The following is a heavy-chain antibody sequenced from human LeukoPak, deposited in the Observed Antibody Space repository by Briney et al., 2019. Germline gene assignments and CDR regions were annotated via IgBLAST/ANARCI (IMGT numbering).Heavy chain of an antibody. CDR3: AVYCSGGCYSGLV. CDR1: GFTFSDYY. Sequence: PGGSLRLSCAASGFTFSDYYMSCIRQAPGKGLEWVSYISSSSSYTNYADSVKGRFTISRDDSKNTLYLQMNSLRAEDTAVYYCAVYCSGGCYSGLVWGQGTLVTVSS. D-gene: IGHD2-21*02. V-gene: IGHV3-11*03. CDR2: ISSSSSYT. J-gene: IGHJ4*02.